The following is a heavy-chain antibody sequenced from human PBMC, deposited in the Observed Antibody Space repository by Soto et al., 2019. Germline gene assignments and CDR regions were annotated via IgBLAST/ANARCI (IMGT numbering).Heavy chain of an antibody. Sequence: GASVKVSCKASGGTFSSYAISWVRQAPGQGLEWMGGIIPIFGTANYAQKFQGRVTITADESTSTAYMELSSLRSEDTAVYYCATAHGTNGVCYRYRSFDDRGQGTLVTVSS. V-gene: IGHV1-69*13. J-gene: IGHJ4*02. D-gene: IGHD2-8*01. CDR2: IIPIFGTA. CDR1: GGTFSSYA. CDR3: ATAHGTNGVCYRYRSFDD.